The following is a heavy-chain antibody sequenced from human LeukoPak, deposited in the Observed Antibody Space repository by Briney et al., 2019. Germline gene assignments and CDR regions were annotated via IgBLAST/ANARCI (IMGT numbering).Heavy chain of an antibody. V-gene: IGHV3-7*01. CDR1: GFTLSDVW. CDR3: ARGSRLHFYGRTQEHFDT. J-gene: IGHJ4*02. D-gene: IGHD3-10*01. CDR2: IRQDGSGI. Sequence: PGGSLRLSCAASGFTLSDVWMSGVRQAPGKGLAWVANIRQDGSGIHYVDSVKGRFNISRDNAKNSLFLQMNRLRAEDTAVYYCARGSRLHFYGRTQEHFDTWGLGTLVTVSS.